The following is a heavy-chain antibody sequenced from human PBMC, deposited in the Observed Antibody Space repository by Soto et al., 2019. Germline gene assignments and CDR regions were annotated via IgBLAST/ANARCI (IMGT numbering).Heavy chain of an antibody. J-gene: IGHJ6*02. V-gene: IGHV3-23*01. CDR2: ISGSGGST. CDR1: GFTFRSYA. D-gene: IGHD5-18*01. Sequence: GGSLRLSCAASGFTFRSYAMSWVRQAPGKGLEWVSAISGSGGSTYYTDSVKGRFTISRDNSETTLYLQMNSLRADDTAVYYCAKDKWGFTYGEGFLHPTLHGLDVWGQGTTVTVSS. CDR3: AKDKWGFTYGEGFLHPTLHGLDV.